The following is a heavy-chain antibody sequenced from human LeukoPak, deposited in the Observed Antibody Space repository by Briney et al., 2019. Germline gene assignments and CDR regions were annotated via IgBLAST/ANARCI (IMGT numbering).Heavy chain of an antibody. CDR1: GFNFNRYG. V-gene: IGHV3-30*02. Sequence: GGSLRLSCATSGFNFNRYGMHWVRQAPGKGLEWVAFIRYDGSYKFYTDSVKGRFIISRDYSKNILYLQMNSLRAEDTAVYYCAKVSRTNYYDTSSGYSSDYWGQGTLVIVSS. CDR3: AKVSRTNYYDTSSGYSSDY. CDR2: IRYDGSYK. D-gene: IGHD3-22*01. J-gene: IGHJ4*02.